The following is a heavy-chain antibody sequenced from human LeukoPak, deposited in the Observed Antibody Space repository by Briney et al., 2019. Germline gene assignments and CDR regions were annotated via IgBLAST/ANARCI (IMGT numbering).Heavy chain of an antibody. V-gene: IGHV3-9*01. J-gene: IGHJ4*02. CDR3: ASIAVAGSSSDY. D-gene: IGHD6-19*01. CDR1: GFTFDDYA. CDR2: ISWNSGSI. Sequence: PGRSPRLSCAASGFTFDDYAMHWVRQAPGKGLEWVSGISWNSGSIGYADSVKGRFTISRYNAKNSLYLQMNSLRAEDTALYYCASIAVAGSSSDYWGQGTLVTVSS.